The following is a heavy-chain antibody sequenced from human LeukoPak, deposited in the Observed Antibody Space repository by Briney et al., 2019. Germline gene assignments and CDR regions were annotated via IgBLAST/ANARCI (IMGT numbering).Heavy chain of an antibody. CDR2: IYYSGST. CDR1: GGSISSGGYY. CDR3: ARLLNYGYYFDY. V-gene: IGHV4-31*03. J-gene: IGHJ4*02. D-gene: IGHD4-11*01. Sequence: PSETLSLTCTVSGGSISSGGYYWSWIRQHPGKGLEWIGYIYYSGSTYYNPSLKSRVTISVDTSKNQFSLKLSSVTAADTAVYYCARLLNYGYYFDYWGQGTLVTVSS.